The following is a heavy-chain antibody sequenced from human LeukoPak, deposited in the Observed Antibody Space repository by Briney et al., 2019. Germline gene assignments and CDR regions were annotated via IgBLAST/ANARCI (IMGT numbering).Heavy chain of an antibody. Sequence: GSLRLSCAASGFTFSSYAMSWIRQPPGKGLEWIATTHYRGDSHHKPALKSRVTISVDTSNNQFSLKLHSVTAADTALYYCARQLGNWYWAFDIWGQGTLVTISS. V-gene: IGHV4-39*01. CDR2: THYRGDS. J-gene: IGHJ3*02. D-gene: IGHD6-13*01. CDR3: ARQLGNWYWAFDI. CDR1: GFTFSSYA.